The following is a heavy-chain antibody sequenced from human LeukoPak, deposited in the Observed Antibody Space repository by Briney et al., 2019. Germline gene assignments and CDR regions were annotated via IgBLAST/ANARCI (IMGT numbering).Heavy chain of an antibody. CDR2: VYPGDSDT. CDR1: GYSFTSYW. Sequence: GESLKISCKGSGYSFTSYWIGWVRQMPGKGLEWMGIVYPGDSDTRYSPSFQGQVTISADKSISTAYLQWSSLKAPDTAMYYCARRTPQVDTAMGNSDYGGQGTLVTVSS. J-gene: IGHJ4*02. CDR3: ARRTPQVDTAMGNSDY. V-gene: IGHV5-51*01. D-gene: IGHD5-18*01.